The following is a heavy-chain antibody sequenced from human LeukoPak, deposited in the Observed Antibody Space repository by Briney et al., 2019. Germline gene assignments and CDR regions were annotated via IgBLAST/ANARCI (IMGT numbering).Heavy chain of an antibody. CDR2: IYYSGST. J-gene: IGHJ4*02. CDR1: GASVNSSSFY. CDR3: ARLVVSSWYHEVLLGRDY. Sequence: SETLSLTCSVSGASVNSSSFYWGWIRQPPGKGLEWIASIYYSGSTYYNPSLKSRVTISVDTSKNQFSLKLSSVTAADTAVYYCARLVVSSWYHEVLLGRDYWGQGTLVTVSS. D-gene: IGHD6-13*01. V-gene: IGHV4-39*01.